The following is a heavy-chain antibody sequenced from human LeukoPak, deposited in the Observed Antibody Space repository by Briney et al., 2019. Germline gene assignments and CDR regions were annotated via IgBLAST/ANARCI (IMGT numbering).Heavy chain of an antibody. CDR3: TTDLWVYGSGSYHDY. J-gene: IGHJ4*02. Sequence: GGSLRLSCVASGFTFSNAWMSWVRQAPGKGLEWVGRIKSQTDGGTTDYAAPVKGRFTISRDDSKNTLYLQMNSLKTEDTAVYYCTTDLWVYGSGSYHDYWGQGTLVTVSS. CDR1: GFTFSNAW. V-gene: IGHV3-15*01. CDR2: IKSQTDGGTT. D-gene: IGHD3-10*01.